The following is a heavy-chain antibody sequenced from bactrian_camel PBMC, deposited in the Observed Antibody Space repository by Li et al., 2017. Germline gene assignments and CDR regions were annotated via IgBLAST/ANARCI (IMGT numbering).Heavy chain of an antibody. CDR2: VYSDGSVT. Sequence: HVQLVESGGGSVQAGGSLRLSCVTSGFTVSNYDVCWVRQVPGKGLEWVSSVYSDGSVTTYTDSVKGRFTISRDNAKNTVHLQMNSLKSEDTALYYCATSRYGGSWYGLTPEIYWGQGTQVTVS. CDR1: GFTVSNYD. CDR3: ATSRYGGSWYGLTPEIY. V-gene: IGHV3-2*01. D-gene: IGHD6*01. J-gene: IGHJ4*01.